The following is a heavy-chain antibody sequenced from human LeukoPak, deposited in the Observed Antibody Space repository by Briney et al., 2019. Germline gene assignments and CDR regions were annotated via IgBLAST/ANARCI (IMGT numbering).Heavy chain of an antibody. V-gene: IGHV4-30-4*08. Sequence: PSETLSLTCTVSGGSISSGDYYWSWVRQPPGTGREWVGYIYYSGSTYYNPSLKSRVTISVDTSKNQFSLKLSSVTAADTAVYYCARDKEMATIGRAFDIWGQGTMVTVSS. D-gene: IGHD5-24*01. CDR2: IYYSGST. CDR1: GGSISSGDYY. CDR3: ARDKEMATIGRAFDI. J-gene: IGHJ3*02.